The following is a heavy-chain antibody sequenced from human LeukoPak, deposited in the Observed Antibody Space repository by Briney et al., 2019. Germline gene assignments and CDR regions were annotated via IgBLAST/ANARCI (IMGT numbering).Heavy chain of an antibody. D-gene: IGHD6-25*01. V-gene: IGHV3-23*01. CDR1: GFTFSSYA. J-gene: IGHJ4*02. Sequence: QPGGSLRLSCAASGFTFSSYAMNWVRQAPGKGLEWVSALSGSGDTTYYGDSVKGRFTISRDNSKDTLYLQMNSLTAEDTAVYYCTRENAAFSPFGYWGQGTLVTV. CDR3: TRENAAFSPFGY. CDR2: LSGSGDTT.